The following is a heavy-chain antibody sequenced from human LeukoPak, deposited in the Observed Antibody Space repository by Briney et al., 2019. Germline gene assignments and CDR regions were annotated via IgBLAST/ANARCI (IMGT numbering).Heavy chain of an antibody. CDR3: AKSNGQWLMEGNWFDP. V-gene: IGHV3-23*01. CDR2: NSGGGGRT. D-gene: IGHD6-19*01. J-gene: IGHJ5*02. CDR1: GITFSSSA. Sequence: GSLEPSFSASGITFSSSAMNWGRQAPGEGVEGGSANSGGGGRTYHADSVKGRFTISRDNSKNTLYLQMNSLRAEDTAVYYCAKSNGQWLMEGNWFDPWGQGTLVTVSS.